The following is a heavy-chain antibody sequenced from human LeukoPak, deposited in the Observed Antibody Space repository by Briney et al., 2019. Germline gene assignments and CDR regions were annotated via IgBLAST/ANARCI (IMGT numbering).Heavy chain of an antibody. CDR3: AKREYSSSWYSLDY. CDR2: ISSSGGTT. D-gene: IGHD6-13*01. J-gene: IGHJ4*02. V-gene: IGHV3-23*01. Sequence: GGSLRLSCAASGLTFSSYAMSWVRQAPGKGLEWVSIISSSGGTTYYADSVKGRFTISRDNSKNTLYLQMNSLRAEDTALYYCAKREYSSSWYSLDYWGQGTLVTVSS. CDR1: GLTFSSYA.